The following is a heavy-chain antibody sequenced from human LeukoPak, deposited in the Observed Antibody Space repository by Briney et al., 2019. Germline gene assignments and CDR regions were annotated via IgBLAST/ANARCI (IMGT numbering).Heavy chain of an antibody. Sequence: SETLSLTCAVYGGSFSGYYWSWIRQPPGKGLEWIGEINHSGSTNYNPSLKSRVKSRVTKSLDTSKNQFSLRLSSVTAADTAVYYCARGGSDYGDYVGAFDIWGQGTMVTVSS. D-gene: IGHD4-17*01. CDR2: INHSGST. CDR1: GGSFSGYY. J-gene: IGHJ3*02. CDR3: ARGGSDYGDYVGAFDI. V-gene: IGHV4-34*01.